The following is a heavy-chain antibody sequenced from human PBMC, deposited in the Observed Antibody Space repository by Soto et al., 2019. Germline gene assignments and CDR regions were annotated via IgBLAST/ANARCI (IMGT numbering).Heavy chain of an antibody. J-gene: IGHJ2*01. Sequence: QVQLVESGGGVVQPGRSLRLSCEASGFTFSTYGIHWVRQAPGKGLEWVAAISYNGGNKHYADSVKGRFTISRDNSKNTVYVELNSLSVEDTAVFYCASDRGGSYYRWSFDLWGRGTPVSVSS. CDR2: ISYNGGNK. D-gene: IGHD1-26*01. V-gene: IGHV3-30*03. CDR1: GFTFSTYG. CDR3: ASDRGGSYYRWSFDL.